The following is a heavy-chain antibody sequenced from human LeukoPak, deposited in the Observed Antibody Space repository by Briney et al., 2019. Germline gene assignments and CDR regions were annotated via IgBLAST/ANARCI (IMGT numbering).Heavy chain of an antibody. CDR2: IYYSGST. V-gene: IGHV4-59*12. D-gene: IGHD6-19*01. CDR3: ARTPSFTYSSGWYIDY. CDR1: GGSISSYY. Sequence: PSETLSLTCTVSGGSISSYYWSWIRQPPGKGLEWIGYIYYSGSTNYNPSLKSRVTISVDTSKNQFSLKLSSVTAADTAVYYCARTPSFTYSSGWYIDYWGQGTLVTVSS. J-gene: IGHJ4*02.